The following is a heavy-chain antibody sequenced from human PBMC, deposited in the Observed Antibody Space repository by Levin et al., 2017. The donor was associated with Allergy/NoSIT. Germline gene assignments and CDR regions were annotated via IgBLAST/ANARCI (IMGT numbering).Heavy chain of an antibody. D-gene: IGHD6-13*01. CDR2: INQSGST. CDR1: GGSFSSYY. V-gene: IGHV4-34*01. Sequence: SQTLSLTCAVYGGSFSSYYWTWIRQAPEKGLGWIGEINQSGSTNYNPSLKSRVTISLYTSENQFSLKLRSVTAAETAVYYCARYEALAGSYFDCWGQGTLVTVSS. J-gene: IGHJ4*02. CDR3: ARYEALAGSYFDC.